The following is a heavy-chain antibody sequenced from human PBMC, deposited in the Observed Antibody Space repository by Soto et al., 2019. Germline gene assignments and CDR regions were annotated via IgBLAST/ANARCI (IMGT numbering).Heavy chain of an antibody. D-gene: IGHD1-26*01. CDR1: GFTFSSYW. CDR2: INSDGSST. CDR3: ATGGEWEPIDY. V-gene: IGHV3-74*01. Sequence: ASLRLSCAAPGFTFSSYWMHWVRQAPGKGLVWVSRINSDGSSTSYADSVKGRFTISRDNAKNTLYLQMNSLRAEDTAVYYCATGGEWEPIDYWGQGTLVTVSS. J-gene: IGHJ4*02.